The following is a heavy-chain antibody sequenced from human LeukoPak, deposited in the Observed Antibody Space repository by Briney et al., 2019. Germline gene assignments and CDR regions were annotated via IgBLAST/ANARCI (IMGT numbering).Heavy chain of an antibody. CDR1: GFTFYEYA. J-gene: IGHJ5*02. CDR3: AKAIDP. CDR2: ISADGVST. V-gene: IGHV3-43*02. Sequence: PVGSLRLSCAASGFTFYEYAMHWVRQAPGKGLEWVSLISADGVSTHSADSVKGRYTLSRDNRKSTRSPQMNSLRTEDTAVYYCAKAIDPWGQGTLVTVSS.